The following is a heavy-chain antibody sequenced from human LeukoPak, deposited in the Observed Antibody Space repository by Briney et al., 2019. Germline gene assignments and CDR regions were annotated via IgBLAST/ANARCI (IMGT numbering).Heavy chain of an antibody. Sequence: PGGSLRLSCAASGFTFSSYVMHWVRQAPGKGLEWVAVIWYDGSNKYYADSVKGRFTISRDNSKNTLYLQMNSLRAEDTAVYYCARDLLPNMVRGVIIPPHYSYYGMDVWGKGTTVTVSS. CDR2: IWYDGSNK. J-gene: IGHJ6*04. CDR1: GFTFSSYV. CDR3: ARDLLPNMVRGVIIPPHYSYYGMDV. D-gene: IGHD3-10*01. V-gene: IGHV3-33*01.